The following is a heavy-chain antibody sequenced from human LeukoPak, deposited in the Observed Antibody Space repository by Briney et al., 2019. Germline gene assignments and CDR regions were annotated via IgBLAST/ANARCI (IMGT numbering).Heavy chain of an antibody. CDR3: ARGVWVAAAGNWFDP. V-gene: IGHV5-10-1*01. CDR2: IDPSDSYT. CDR1: GYSFTSYW. Sequence: GESLNISCKGSGYSFTSYWISWVRQMPGKGLEWMGRIDPSDSYTNYSPSFQGHVTISADKSISTAYLQWSSLKASDTAMYYCARGVWVAAAGNWFDPWGQGTLVTVSS. D-gene: IGHD6-13*01. J-gene: IGHJ5*02.